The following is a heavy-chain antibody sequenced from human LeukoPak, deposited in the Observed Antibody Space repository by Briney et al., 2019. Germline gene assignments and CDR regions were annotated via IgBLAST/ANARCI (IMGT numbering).Heavy chain of an antibody. D-gene: IGHD1-14*01. CDR3: ARDPGPYYYYGMDV. V-gene: IGHV1-3*01. J-gene: IGHJ6*02. Sequence: GGSLRLSCAGSGYTFTSYAMHWVRQAPGQRLEWMGWINAGNGNTKYSQKFQGRVTITRDTSASTAYMELSSLRSEDTAVYYCARDPGPYYYYGMDVWGQGTTVTVSS. CDR2: INAGNGNT. CDR1: GYTFTSYA.